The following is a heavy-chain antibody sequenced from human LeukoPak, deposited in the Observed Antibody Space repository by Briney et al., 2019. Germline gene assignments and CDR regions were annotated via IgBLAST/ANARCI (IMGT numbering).Heavy chain of an antibody. CDR2: ISAYNGNT. CDR3: ARDFKDFWSGYYTLGN. J-gene: IGHJ4*02. Sequence: RASVKVSCKASGYTFSTYGVSWVRQAPGQGLEWMGWISAYNGNTNYAQKLQGRVTMTTDTSTSTAYMELRSLRSDDTAVYYCARDFKDFWSGYYTLGNWGQGTLVTVSS. CDR1: GYTFSTYG. V-gene: IGHV1-18*01. D-gene: IGHD3-3*01.